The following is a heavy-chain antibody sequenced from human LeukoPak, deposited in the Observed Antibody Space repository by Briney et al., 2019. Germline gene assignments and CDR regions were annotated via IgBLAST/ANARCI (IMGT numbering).Heavy chain of an antibody. D-gene: IGHD5-18*01. V-gene: IGHV4-39*01. Sequence: SETLSLTCTVSGGSISSSSYYWGWIRQPPGKGLEWIGSIYYSGSIYYNPSLKSRVTISVDTSKNQFSLKLSSVTAADTAVYYCARHQEGGYSHGPPFYWGQGTLVTVSS. J-gene: IGHJ4*02. CDR1: GGSISSSSYY. CDR3: ARHQEGGYSHGPPFY. CDR2: IYYSGSI.